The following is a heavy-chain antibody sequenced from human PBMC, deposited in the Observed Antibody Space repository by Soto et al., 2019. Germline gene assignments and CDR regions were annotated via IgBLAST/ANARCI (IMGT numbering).Heavy chain of an antibody. V-gene: IGHV3-15*01. J-gene: IGHJ5*02. D-gene: IGHD6-19*01. CDR1: GFTFSNAW. CDR2: IKSKTDGGTT. CDR3: TVAWYTGGRGDWFAP. Sequence: GGSLRFSCAASGFTFSNAWMSWVRQAPGKGLEWVGRIKSKTDGGTTDYAAPVKGRFTISRDDSKNTLHLQMNSLKTEDTAVEYWTVAWYTGGRGDWFAPWGQGTLVTVSS.